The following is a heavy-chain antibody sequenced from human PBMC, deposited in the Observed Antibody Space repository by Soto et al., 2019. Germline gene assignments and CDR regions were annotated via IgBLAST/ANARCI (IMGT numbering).Heavy chain of an antibody. CDR1: GYSFTSYW. CDR3: AREGYDILTGYYKTYYYYGMDV. CDR2: IYPGDSDT. D-gene: IGHD3-9*01. Sequence: PGESLKISCKGSGYSFTSYWIGWVRQMPGKGLEWMGIIYPGDSDTRYSPSFQGQVTISADKSISTAYLQWSSLKASDTAMYYCAREGYDILTGYYKTYYYYGMDVWGQETTVTVSS. V-gene: IGHV5-51*01. J-gene: IGHJ6*02.